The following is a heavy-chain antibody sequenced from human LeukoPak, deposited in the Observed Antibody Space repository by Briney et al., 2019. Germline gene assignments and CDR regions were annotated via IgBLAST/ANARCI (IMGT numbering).Heavy chain of an antibody. D-gene: IGHD3-10*01. CDR3: ARDAANYYGSGSYYDY. CDR1: GFTFSSYD. Sequence: GGSLRLSCAASGFTFSSYDMHWVRQATGKGLEWVSAIGTAGDTYYPGSVKGRFTISRENAENSLYLQMNSLRAEDTAVYYCARDAANYYGSGSYYDYWGQGTLVTVSS. J-gene: IGHJ4*02. V-gene: IGHV3-13*01. CDR2: IGTAGDT.